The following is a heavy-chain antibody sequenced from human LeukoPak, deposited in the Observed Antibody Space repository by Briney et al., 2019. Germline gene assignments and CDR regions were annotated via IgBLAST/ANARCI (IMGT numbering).Heavy chain of an antibody. V-gene: IGHV3-11*04. Sequence: GGSLRLSCAASGFSFSDYYMSWIRHAPGKGLERVSYISSSGSTKYYADSVKGRFSISRDNAKNSLYLQMNSLRAEDTAVYYCARDLLGWELHYFDYWGQGTLVTVSS. CDR1: GFSFSDYY. CDR3: ARDLLGWELHYFDY. CDR2: ISSSGSTK. D-gene: IGHD1-26*01. J-gene: IGHJ4*02.